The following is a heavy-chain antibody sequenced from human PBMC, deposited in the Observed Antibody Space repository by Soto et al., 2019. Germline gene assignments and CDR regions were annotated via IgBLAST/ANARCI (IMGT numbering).Heavy chain of an antibody. Sequence: ASVKVSCKASGGTFSSYTISWVRQAPGQGLEWMGRIIPILGIANYAQKFQGRVTITADKSTSTAYMELSSLRSEDTAVYYCARDRGGIAAAGTDYWGQGTLVTVSS. CDR3: ARDRGGIAAAGTDY. CDR1: GGTFSSYT. CDR2: IIPILGIA. V-gene: IGHV1-69*04. J-gene: IGHJ4*02. D-gene: IGHD6-13*01.